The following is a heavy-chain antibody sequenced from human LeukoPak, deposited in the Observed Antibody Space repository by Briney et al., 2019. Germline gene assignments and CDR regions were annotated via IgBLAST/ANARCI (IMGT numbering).Heavy chain of an antibody. D-gene: IGHD3-22*01. CDR2: ISYDGSNK. CDR3: VRDSGGSSGRTDYFDH. V-gene: IGHV3-30*03. CDR1: GFTFSSYG. Sequence: PGGSLRLSCAASGFTFSSYGMHWVRQAPGKGLEWVAVISYDGSNKYYADSVKGRFTISRDNSKNSLYLQMNSLRAEDTAFYYCVRDSGGSSGRTDYFDHWGQGTLVTVSS. J-gene: IGHJ4*02.